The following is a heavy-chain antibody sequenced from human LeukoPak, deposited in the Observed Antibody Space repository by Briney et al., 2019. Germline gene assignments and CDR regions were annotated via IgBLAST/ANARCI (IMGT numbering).Heavy chain of an antibody. V-gene: IGHV1-18*01. J-gene: IGHJ4*02. CDR2: ISAYNGNT. D-gene: IGHD3-3*01. Sequence: DSVKVSCKASGYTFTSYGISWVRQAPGQGLEWMGWISAYNGNTNYAQKLQGRVTMTTDTSTSTAYMELRSLRSDDTAVYYCARDHPTYYDFWSGYYEGGFDYWGQGTLVIVSS. CDR3: ARDHPTYYDFWSGYYEGGFDY. CDR1: GYTFTSYG.